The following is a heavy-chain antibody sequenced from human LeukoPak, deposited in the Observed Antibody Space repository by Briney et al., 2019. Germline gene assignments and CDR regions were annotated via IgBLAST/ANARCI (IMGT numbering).Heavy chain of an antibody. Sequence: PSETLSLTCTVSGGSISSYYWSWIRQPPGKGLEWIGYIYYGGSTNYNPSLKGRVTISVDTSKNQFSLKLSSVTAADTAVYYCARQYSSSSHFDYWGQGTLVTVSS. CDR2: IYYGGST. CDR1: GGSISSYY. D-gene: IGHD6-6*01. V-gene: IGHV4-59*01. J-gene: IGHJ4*02. CDR3: ARQYSSSSHFDY.